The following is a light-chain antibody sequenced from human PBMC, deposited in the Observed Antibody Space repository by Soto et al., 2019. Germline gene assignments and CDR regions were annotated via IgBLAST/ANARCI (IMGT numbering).Light chain of an antibody. CDR2: AAS. Sequence: EIMMTQSPATVSVSPGGRATLSCRASQTVSNNLAWYQQRPRRAPRLLIYAASTRATGIPARFSGSGSGTEFTPVISSVLQEDFAAYYCRQYSKCRQFTFGPGTRVDIK. J-gene: IGKJ3*01. V-gene: IGKV3-15*01. CDR3: RQYSKCRQFT. CDR1: QTVSNN.